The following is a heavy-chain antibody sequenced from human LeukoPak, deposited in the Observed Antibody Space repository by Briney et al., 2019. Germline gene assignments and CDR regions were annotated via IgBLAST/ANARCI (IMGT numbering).Heavy chain of an antibody. CDR3: ARDTHYGDYVEVDYYYYMDV. D-gene: IGHD4-17*01. CDR1: GFTFDDYG. CDR2: INWNGGST. V-gene: IGHV3-20*04. J-gene: IGHJ6*03. Sequence: TGGSLRLSCAASGFTFDDYGMSWVRQAPGKGLEWVSGINWNGGSTGYADSVKGRFTIPRDNAKNSLYLQMNSLRAEDTALSYCARDTHYGDYVEVDYYYYMDVWGKGTTVTVSS.